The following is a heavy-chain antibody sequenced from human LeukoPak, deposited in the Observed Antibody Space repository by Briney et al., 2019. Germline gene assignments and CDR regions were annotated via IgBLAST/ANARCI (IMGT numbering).Heavy chain of an antibody. CDR3: AKGYTMVREYYFDY. J-gene: IGHJ4*02. CDR1: GFTFDDYA. D-gene: IGHD3-10*01. Sequence: PGGSLRLSCAASGFTFDDYAMHWVRQAPGKGLEWVSGISWNSGSIGYADSVKGRFTISRDNAKNSLYLQMNSLRAEDTALYYCAKGYTMVREYYFDYWGQGTLVTVSS. V-gene: IGHV3-9*01. CDR2: ISWNSGSI.